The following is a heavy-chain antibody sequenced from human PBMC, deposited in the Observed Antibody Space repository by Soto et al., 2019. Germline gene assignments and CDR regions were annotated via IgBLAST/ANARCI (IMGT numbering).Heavy chain of an antibody. V-gene: IGHV3-30*03. J-gene: IGHJ4*02. Sequence: QPGGSLRLSCVAAGFTFSTHAMHWVRQVPGKGLEWVAVISYDGTYKNHADSVKGRFTISRDNSKNTLYLQMNSLRAEDTAMYFCAILYYASGSSYFNYWGRGTLVTVSA. D-gene: IGHD3-10*01. CDR2: ISYDGTYK. CDR3: AILYYASGSSYFNY. CDR1: GFTFSTHA.